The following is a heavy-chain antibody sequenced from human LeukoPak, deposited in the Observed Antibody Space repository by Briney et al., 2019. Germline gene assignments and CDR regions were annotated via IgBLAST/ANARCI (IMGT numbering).Heavy chain of an antibody. Sequence: TGGSLRLSCGASGFTFSNYGMHWVRQAPGKGLDWVAFIRYDGNNKLYADSVKGRFTISRDNSKNTLYLHINSLRAEDTAVYYCVKDNPLDYWGQGTLVIVSS. D-gene: IGHD1-14*01. CDR3: VKDNPLDY. CDR1: GFTFSNYG. V-gene: IGHV3-30*02. J-gene: IGHJ4*02. CDR2: IRYDGNNK.